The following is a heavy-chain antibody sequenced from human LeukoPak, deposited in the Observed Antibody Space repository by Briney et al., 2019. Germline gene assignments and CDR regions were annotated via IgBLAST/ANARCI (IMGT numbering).Heavy chain of an antibody. CDR1: GGSISSGGYY. CDR2: IYHSGST. Sequence: PSETLSLTCTVTGGSISSGGYYWSWIRQPPGKGLEWIGYIYHSGSTYYNPSLKSRVTISVDRSKNQFSLKLSSVTAADTAVYYCAREGGNPVEDFWSGYYNVYWGQGTLVTVSS. D-gene: IGHD3-3*01. CDR3: AREGGNPVEDFWSGYYNVY. J-gene: IGHJ4*02. V-gene: IGHV4-30-2*01.